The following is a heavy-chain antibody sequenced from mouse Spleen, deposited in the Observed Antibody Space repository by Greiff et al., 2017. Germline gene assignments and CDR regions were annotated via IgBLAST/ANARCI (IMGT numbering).Heavy chain of an antibody. J-gene: IGHJ2*01. V-gene: IGHV1-82*01. CDR3: AREGDYDDFDH. Sequence: QVQLQQSGPELVKPGASVKISCKASGYAFSSSWMNWVKQRPGKGLEWIGRIYPGDGDTNYNGKFKGKATLTADKSSSTAYMQLSSLTSEDSAVYFCAREGDYDDFDHWGQGTTLTVSS. D-gene: IGHD2-4*01. CDR1: GYAFSSSW. CDR2: IYPGDGDT.